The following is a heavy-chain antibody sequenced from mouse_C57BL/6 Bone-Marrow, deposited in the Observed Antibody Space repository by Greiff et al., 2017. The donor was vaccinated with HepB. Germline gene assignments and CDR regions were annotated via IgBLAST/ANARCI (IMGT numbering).Heavy chain of an antibody. D-gene: IGHD4-1*01. CDR3: ARSGWDEGFAY. CDR1: GYTFTSYW. V-gene: IGHV1-64*01. J-gene: IGHJ3*01. Sequence: VQLQQPGAELVKPGASVKLSCKASGYTFTSYWMHWVKQRPGQGLEWIGMIHPNSGSTNYNEKFKSKATLTVDKSSSTAYMQLSSLTSEDSAVYYCARSGWDEGFAYWGQGTLVTVSA. CDR2: IHPNSGST.